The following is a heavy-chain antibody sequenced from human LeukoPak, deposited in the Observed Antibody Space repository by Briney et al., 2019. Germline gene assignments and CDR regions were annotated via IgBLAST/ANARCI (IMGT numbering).Heavy chain of an antibody. Sequence: GGSLRLSCAASGFTFSSYSMNWVRQAPGKGLEWVSSISSSSSYIYYADSVKGRFTISRDNAKNSLYLQMNSLRAEDTAVYYCAREAIWFGELSTHYYGMDVWGQGTTVTVSS. CDR2: ISSSSSYI. J-gene: IGHJ6*02. V-gene: IGHV3-21*01. D-gene: IGHD3-10*01. CDR3: AREAIWFGELSTHYYGMDV. CDR1: GFTFSSYS.